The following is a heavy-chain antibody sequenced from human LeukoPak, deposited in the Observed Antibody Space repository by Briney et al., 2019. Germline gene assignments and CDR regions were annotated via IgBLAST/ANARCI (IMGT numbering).Heavy chain of an antibody. CDR2: ISAYNGNT. D-gene: IGHD3-10*01. CDR3: ARSCTMVRGVIGWSDWFDP. V-gene: IGHV1-18*01. Sequence: ASVKVSCKASGYTFTSYGISWVRQAPGQGLEWMGWISAYNGNTNYAQKLQGRVTMTTDTSTSTAYMELRSLRSDDTAVYYCARSCTMVRGVIGWSDWFDPWGQGTLVNVSS. CDR1: GYTFTSYG. J-gene: IGHJ5*02.